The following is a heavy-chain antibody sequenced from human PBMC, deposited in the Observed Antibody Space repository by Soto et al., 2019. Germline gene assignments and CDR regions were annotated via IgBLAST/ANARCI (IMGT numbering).Heavy chain of an antibody. Sequence: PSETLSLTCTVSGGSISSSGYYWGWIRQPPGKGLEWIGNIYYSGSTNYNPSLKSRVTISVDTSKNQFSLKLSSVTAADTAVYYCARGGNYYDSRPGVYFDYWGQGTLVTVSS. CDR1: GGSISSSGYY. CDR2: IYYSGST. V-gene: IGHV4-39*07. J-gene: IGHJ4*02. CDR3: ARGGNYYDSRPGVYFDY. D-gene: IGHD3-22*01.